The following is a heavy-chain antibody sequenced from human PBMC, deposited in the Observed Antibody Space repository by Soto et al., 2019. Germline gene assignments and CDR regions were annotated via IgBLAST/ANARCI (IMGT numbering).Heavy chain of an antibody. CDR1: GYTFTSYG. CDR3: ARDNIVVVPAANRYYYYMDV. CDR2: ISAYNGNT. Sequence: EASVKVSCKASGYTFTSYGISWVRQAPGQGLEWMGWISAYNGNTNYAQKLQGRVTMTTDTSTSTAYMELRSLRSDDTAVYYCARDNIVVVPAANRYYYYMDVWGKGTTVTVSS. V-gene: IGHV1-18*01. D-gene: IGHD2-2*01. J-gene: IGHJ6*03.